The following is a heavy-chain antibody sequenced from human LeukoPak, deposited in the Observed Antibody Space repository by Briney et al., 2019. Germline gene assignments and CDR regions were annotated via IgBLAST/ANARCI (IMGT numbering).Heavy chain of an antibody. D-gene: IGHD2-21*02. J-gene: IGHJ6*03. Sequence: ASVKVSCKASGYTFTNYDINWVRQASGQGLEWMGWVNPNSGNTVYAQSFQGRVTISRDTSISTAYMELSSLTSEDTAVYMCARRGDNYYYHMDVWGKGTTVPVSS. CDR2: VNPNSGNT. CDR3: ARRGDNYYYHMDV. V-gene: IGHV1-8*03. CDR1: GYTFTNYD.